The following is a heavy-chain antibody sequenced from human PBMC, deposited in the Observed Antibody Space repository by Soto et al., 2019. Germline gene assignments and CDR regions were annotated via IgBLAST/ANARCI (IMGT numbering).Heavy chain of an antibody. CDR1: GGSISSNGHY. D-gene: IGHD1-26*01. Sequence: PSETLSLTCTVSGGSISSNGHYWNWIRQPPGRGLEWIGYIFYSGSTDYNPSLKSRVDISVDRSKNQFSLKLSSVTAADTAVYYCARQPIDFWEKGDYYYYAMDVWGQGTTVTSP. J-gene: IGHJ6*02. CDR3: ARQPIDFWEKGDYYYYAMDV. CDR2: IFYSGST. V-gene: IGHV4-31*03.